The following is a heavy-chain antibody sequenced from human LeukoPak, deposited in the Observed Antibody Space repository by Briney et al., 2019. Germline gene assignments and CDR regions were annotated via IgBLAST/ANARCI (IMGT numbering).Heavy chain of an antibody. D-gene: IGHD3-16*01. Sequence: ASVKVSCKVSGYTLTELSMHWVRQAPGKGLEWMGGFDPEDGETIYAQKFQGRVTITRNTSISTAYMELSSLRSEDTAVYYCARAEGEQLPDYWGQGTLVTVSS. CDR3: ARAEGEQLPDY. V-gene: IGHV1-24*01. CDR2: FDPEDGET. CDR1: GYTLTELS. J-gene: IGHJ4*02.